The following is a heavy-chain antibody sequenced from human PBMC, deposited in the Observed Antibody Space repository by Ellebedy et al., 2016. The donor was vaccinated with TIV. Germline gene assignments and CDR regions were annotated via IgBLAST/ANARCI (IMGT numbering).Heavy chain of an antibody. CDR2: IANDGRYK. CDR3: ARGLGAPDH. CDR1: DSTFSNYA. D-gene: IGHD3-16*01. J-gene: IGHJ4*02. V-gene: IGHV3-30*04. Sequence: GESLKISCAVSDSTFSNYAMNWVRQAPGKGLEWVAVIANDGRYKHNADSVKGRFTISRDKAKNSLVLQMNSLRIEDTAMYYCARGLGAPDHWGQGTLVTVSS.